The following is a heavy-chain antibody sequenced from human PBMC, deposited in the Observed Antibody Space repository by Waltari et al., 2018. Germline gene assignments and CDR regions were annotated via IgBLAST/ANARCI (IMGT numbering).Heavy chain of an antibody. J-gene: IGHJ4*02. D-gene: IGHD2-2*02. V-gene: IGHV3-30*01. CDR2: MSYDGNSK. CDR3: AREDICRSTTCYTLDY. CDR1: GFTFSSYS. Sequence: QVQMVESGGGVVQPGRSLRLSCAASGFTFSSYSIHWVRQATGKGLEWVALMSYDGNSKYYADSVKGRFTVSRDNSKNTVYLQLNSLRVEDTAVYYCAREDICRSTTCYTLDYWGLGTLVTVSS.